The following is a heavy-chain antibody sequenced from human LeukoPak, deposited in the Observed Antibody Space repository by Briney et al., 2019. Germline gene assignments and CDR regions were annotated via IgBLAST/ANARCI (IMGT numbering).Heavy chain of an antibody. V-gene: IGHV4-61*02. CDR1: GGSISSGSYY. CDR2: IYTSGST. J-gene: IGHJ4*02. CDR3: ARGPSRFNILTGYYPFDY. Sequence: SETLSLTCTVSGGSISSGSYYWSWIRQPAGKGLEWIGRIYTSGSTNYNPSLKSRVTISVDTSKNQFPLKLSSVTAADTAVYYCARGPSRFNILTGYYPFDYWGQGTLVTVSS. D-gene: IGHD3-9*01.